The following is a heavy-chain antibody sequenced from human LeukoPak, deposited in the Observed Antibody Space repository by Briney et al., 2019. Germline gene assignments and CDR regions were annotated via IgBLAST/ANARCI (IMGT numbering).Heavy chain of an antibody. Sequence: SETLSLTCTVSGGSISSYYWSWIRQPPGKGLEWIGYIHYSGGITYYNPSLKSRVTISVDTSKNQFSLKLSSVTAADTAVYYCARQGRDAHYYYYGMDVWGQGTTVTVSS. D-gene: IGHD2-8*01. J-gene: IGHJ6*02. CDR2: IHYSGGIT. CDR1: GGSISSYY. V-gene: IGHV4-59*08. CDR3: ARQGRDAHYYYYGMDV.